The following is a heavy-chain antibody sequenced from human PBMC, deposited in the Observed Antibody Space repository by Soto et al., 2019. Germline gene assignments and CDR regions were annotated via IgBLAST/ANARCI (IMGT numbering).Heavy chain of an antibody. CDR1: GYTFTDYA. D-gene: IGHD2-21*01. V-gene: IGHV1-3*01. J-gene: IGHJ4*02. CDR3: AKGSRMWTPDY. CDR2: IAPGNGNT. Sequence: VQLVQSGAEVKKPGASVKVFCKASGYTFTDYAIHWVRQAPGQRLELMGWIAPGNGNTKYSQNFQGRVTITRDTSATTAYMELSRLRSEDTAVYYCAKGSRMWTPDYWGQGTLVTVSS.